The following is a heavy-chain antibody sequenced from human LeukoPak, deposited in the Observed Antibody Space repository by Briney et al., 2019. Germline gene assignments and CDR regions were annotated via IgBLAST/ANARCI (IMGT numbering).Heavy chain of an antibody. CDR1: GGSISSGDYY. V-gene: IGHV4-39*01. J-gene: IGHJ4*02. CDR3: ARHPKKGSIVGAPPYYFDY. CDR2: ICYSGST. Sequence: SQTLSLTCTVSGGSISSGDYYWSWIRQPPGKGLEWIGSICYSGSTYYNPSLKSRVTISVDTSKNQFSLKLSSVTAADTAVYYCARHPKKGSIVGAPPYYFDYWGQGTLVTVSS. D-gene: IGHD1-26*01.